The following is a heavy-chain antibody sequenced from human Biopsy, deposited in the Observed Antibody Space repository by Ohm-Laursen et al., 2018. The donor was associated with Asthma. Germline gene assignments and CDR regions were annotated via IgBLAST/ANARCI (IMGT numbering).Heavy chain of an antibody. D-gene: IGHD5-18*01. V-gene: IGHV4-59*01. CDR2: IHNSGNT. Sequence: TLSLTCTVSGGSISSDYGSWLRQSPGKGLEWIGYIHNSGNTNYNPSLKSRVTISLDTSKNHFSLRLSFVTAADTAVYFCARGQGRGIQLWSLDPWGQGILVTVSS. CDR1: GGSISSDY. CDR3: ARGQGRGIQLWSLDP. J-gene: IGHJ5*02.